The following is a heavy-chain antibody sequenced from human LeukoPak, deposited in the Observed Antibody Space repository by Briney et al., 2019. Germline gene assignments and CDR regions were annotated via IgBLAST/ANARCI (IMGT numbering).Heavy chain of an antibody. V-gene: IGHV1-2*02. CDR3: ANSGYDYNWFDP. J-gene: IGHJ5*02. Sequence: ASVKASCKASGYTFTGYYMHWVRQAPGQGLEWMGWINPNSGGTNYAQKFQGRVTMTRDTSISTAYMELSRLRSDDTAVYYCANSGYDYNWFDPWGQGTLVTVSS. D-gene: IGHD5-12*01. CDR2: INPNSGGT. CDR1: GYTFTGYY.